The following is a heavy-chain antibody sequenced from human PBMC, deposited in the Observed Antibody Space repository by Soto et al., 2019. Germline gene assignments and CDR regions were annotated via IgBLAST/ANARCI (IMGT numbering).Heavy chain of an antibody. CDR3: ASERWSGGFLH. D-gene: IGHD2-15*01. V-gene: IGHV4-31*03. CDR1: GGSISNGDYY. CDR2: IYYSGST. J-gene: IGHJ1*01. Sequence: QVQLQESGPGLVKPSQTLSLTCTVSGGSISNGDYYWSWIRQYPGKGLEWIGYIYYSGSTYYNPSLKSRVTISVDTSKNQFSLKLSSVTAADTAMYYCASERWSGGFLHWGQGTLVTVSS.